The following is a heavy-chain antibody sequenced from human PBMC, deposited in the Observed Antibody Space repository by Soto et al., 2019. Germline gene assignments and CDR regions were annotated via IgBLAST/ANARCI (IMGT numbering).Heavy chain of an antibody. CDR2: IIPIFGTP. J-gene: IGHJ4*02. Sequence: QVQLVQSGAEVQKPGSSVNVSCKASGDTPTTYAISWVRQAPGQGLEWMGGIIPIFGTPNYAQRFQGRITISADTSTRTTYMEFNSVTSDDTAVFYCAILGLDVDSWGQGTLVIVSS. D-gene: IGHD3-16*01. V-gene: IGHV1-69*14. CDR3: AILGLDVDS. CDR1: GDTPTTYA.